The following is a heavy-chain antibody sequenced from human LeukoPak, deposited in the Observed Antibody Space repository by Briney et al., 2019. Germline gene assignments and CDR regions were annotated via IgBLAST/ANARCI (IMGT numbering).Heavy chain of an antibody. CDR1: GGSISSYY. D-gene: IGHD6-6*01. CDR3: AREVAAAYSSSFFDY. V-gene: IGHV4-59*01. Sequence: PSETLSLTCTVSGGSISSYYWSWIRQPPGKGLEWIGYIYYSGSTNYNPSLKSRVTISVDTSKNQFSLKLSSVTAADTAVYYCAREVAAAYSSSFFDYWGQGTLVTVSS. CDR2: IYYSGST. J-gene: IGHJ4*02.